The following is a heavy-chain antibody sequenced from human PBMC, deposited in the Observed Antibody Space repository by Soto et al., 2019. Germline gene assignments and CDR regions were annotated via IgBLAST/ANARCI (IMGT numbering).Heavy chain of an antibody. CDR2: FYYSGST. Sequence: LSLTCTVSGGSISSTSYYWVWIRQPPGKGLEWIGSFYYSGSTYYNPSLKSRVTISVDTSENQFSLKLSSVTAADTAVYYCARQVVDGTVAGTGSFDYWGQGTLVTVSS. J-gene: IGHJ4*02. D-gene: IGHD6-19*01. CDR3: ARQVVDGTVAGTGSFDY. V-gene: IGHV4-39*01. CDR1: GGSISSTSYY.